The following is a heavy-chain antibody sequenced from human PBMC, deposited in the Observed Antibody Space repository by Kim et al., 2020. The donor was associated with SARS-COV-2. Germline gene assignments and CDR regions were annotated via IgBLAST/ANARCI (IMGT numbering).Heavy chain of an antibody. Sequence: SETLSLTCTVSGGSVSSGSYYWSWIRQPPGKGLEWIGYIYYSGSTNYNPSLKSRVTISVDTSKNQFSLKLSSVTAADTAVYYCARDVRCGMGTSCPMQGHNWFDPWGQGTLVTVSS. CDR3: ARDVRCGMGTSCPMQGHNWFDP. J-gene: IGHJ5*02. CDR2: IYYSGST. V-gene: IGHV4-61*01. CDR1: GGSVSSGSYY. D-gene: IGHD2-2*01.